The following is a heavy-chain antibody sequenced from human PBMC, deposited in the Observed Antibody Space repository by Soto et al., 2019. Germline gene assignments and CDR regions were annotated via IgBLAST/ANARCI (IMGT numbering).Heavy chain of an antibody. D-gene: IGHD3-3*01. CDR2: ISSGGST. CDR3: ARDTLGGAYDFLH. Sequence: EVQLVASGGGLVQPGGSLRLSGAASGFTVSNLYMTWVRQAPGKGLQWVAVISSGGSTYYADSVKGRFTISRDNSKNTLYLEMNSLRAEDTAVYYCARDTLGGAYDFLHGGQGTLVTVSS. J-gene: IGHJ4*02. CDR1: GFTVSNLY. V-gene: IGHV3-66*01.